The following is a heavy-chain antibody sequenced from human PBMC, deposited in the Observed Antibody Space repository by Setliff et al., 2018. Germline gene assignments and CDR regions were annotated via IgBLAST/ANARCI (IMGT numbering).Heavy chain of an antibody. D-gene: IGHD6-6*01. J-gene: IGHJ4*02. CDR2: IWYDGGTT. Sequence: GGSLRLSCAASGFTFSTYGMHWVRQAPGKGLEWVAYIWYDGGTTHYAGSVKGRFTIARDNSNSTLYLQMNSLRVEDTALYYCAKSSGSSSSTNLEYLGPGTLVTVSS. V-gene: IGHV3-30*02. CDR1: GFTFSTYG. CDR3: AKSSGSSSSTNLEY.